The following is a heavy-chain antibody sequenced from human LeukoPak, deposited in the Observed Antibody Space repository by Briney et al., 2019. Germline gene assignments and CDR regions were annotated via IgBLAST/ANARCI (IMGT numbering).Heavy chain of an antibody. D-gene: IGHD3-22*01. V-gene: IGHV4-34*01. J-gene: IGHJ5*02. Sequence: PSETLSLTCAVYGGSFSGYYWSWIRQPPGKGLEWIGEINHSGSTNYNPSLKSRVTISVDTSKNQFSLKLSSVTAADTAVYYCARRRSYYYDSSGYITWGQGTLVTVSS. CDR1: GGSFSGYY. CDR2: INHSGST. CDR3: ARRRSYYYDSSGYIT.